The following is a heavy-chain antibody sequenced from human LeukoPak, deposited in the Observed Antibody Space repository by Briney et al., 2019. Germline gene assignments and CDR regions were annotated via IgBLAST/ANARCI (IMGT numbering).Heavy chain of an antibody. CDR3: ARDPIVGATTGYFDY. V-gene: IGHV1-46*01. CDR1: GYTFTSYY. CDR2: INPSGGST. Sequence: ASVKVSCKASGYTFTSYYMHWVRQAPGQGLEWMGIINPSGGSTSCAQKFQGRVTMTRDTSTSTVYMELSSLRSEDTAVYYCARDPIVGATTGYFDYWGQGTLVTVSS. J-gene: IGHJ4*02. D-gene: IGHD1-26*01.